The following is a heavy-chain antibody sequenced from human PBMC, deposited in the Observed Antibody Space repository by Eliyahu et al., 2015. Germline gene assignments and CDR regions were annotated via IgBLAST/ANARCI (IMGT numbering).Heavy chain of an antibody. V-gene: IGHV4-4*09. Sequence: QVQLQESGPGLVKPSETLSLTCTVSGGSISSYYWSWIRQPPGKGLEWIGYIYTSGSTHYNPPLKSRVTISVDTSKNQFSLKLSSVTAADTAVYYCARRGDSARRGYAFDIWGQGTMVTVSS. J-gene: IGHJ3*02. CDR3: ARRGDSARRGYAFDI. CDR1: GGSISSYY. D-gene: IGHD3-22*01. CDR2: IYTSGST.